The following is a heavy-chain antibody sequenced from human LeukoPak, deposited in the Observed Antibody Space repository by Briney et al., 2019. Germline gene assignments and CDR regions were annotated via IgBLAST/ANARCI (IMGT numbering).Heavy chain of an antibody. D-gene: IGHD4-17*01. CDR2: INHSGST. CDR1: GGSFSGYY. Sequence: KASETLSLTCAVYGGSFSGYYWSWIRQPPGKGLEWIGEINHSGSTNYNPSLKSRVTISVDTSKNQFSLKLSSVTAADTAVYYRARRPRGGDYRPNFDYWGQGTLVTVSS. V-gene: IGHV4-34*01. CDR3: ARRPRGGDYRPNFDY. J-gene: IGHJ4*02.